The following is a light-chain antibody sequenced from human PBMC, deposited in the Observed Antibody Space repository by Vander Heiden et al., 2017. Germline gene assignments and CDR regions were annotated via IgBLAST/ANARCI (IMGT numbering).Light chain of an antibody. V-gene: IGKV1-39*01. J-gene: IGKJ2*02. Sequence: DIQLTPSPSSLSASVGDRVTITCRASQSISSYLNWYQQKPGKAPKLLIYAASSVQSGGPSRGSGSGSGTECTLTISSLQPEEVATYYCQQSYRTPRTFGQGTKLEIK. CDR2: AAS. CDR3: QQSYRTPRT. CDR1: QSISSY.